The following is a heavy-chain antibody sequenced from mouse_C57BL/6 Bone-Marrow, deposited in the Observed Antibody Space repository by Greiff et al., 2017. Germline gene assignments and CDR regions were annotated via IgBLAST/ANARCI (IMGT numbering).Heavy chain of an antibody. D-gene: IGHD1-1*01. CDR2: ISDGGSYT. V-gene: IGHV5-4*01. CDR1: GFTFSSYA. CDR3: ARDRLLRYLYAMDY. Sequence: DVHLVESGGGLVKPGGSLKLSCAASGFTFSSYAMSWVRQTPEKRLEWVATISDGGSYTYYPDNVKGRFTISRDNAKNNLYLQMSHLKSEDTAMYYCARDRLLRYLYAMDYWGQGTSVTVSS. J-gene: IGHJ4*01.